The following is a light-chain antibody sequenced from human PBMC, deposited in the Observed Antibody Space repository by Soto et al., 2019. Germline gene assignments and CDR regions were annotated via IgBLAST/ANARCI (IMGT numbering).Light chain of an antibody. CDR3: QSYDRSLSGSV. CDR2: GNN. J-gene: IGLJ2*01. CDR1: SSNIGAGYD. Sequence: QSVVTQPPSVSGAPGQRVTLSCTGSSSNIGAGYDVHWYQQLPGTAPKLLIYGNNNRPSGVPDRFSGSKSGTSASLAITGRQAEDEAEYYCQSYDRSLSGSVFGGGTKLTVL. V-gene: IGLV1-40*01.